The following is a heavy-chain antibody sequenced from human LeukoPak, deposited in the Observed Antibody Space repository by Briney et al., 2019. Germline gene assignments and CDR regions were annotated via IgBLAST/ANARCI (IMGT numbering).Heavy chain of an antibody. D-gene: IGHD3-22*01. CDR1: GYTFTGYY. Sequence: ASVKVSCKASGYTFTGYYMHWVRQAPGQGLEGMGWINPNHGDTNYAQKFQDRVSMTRDTSISTAYMHLSRLRSADTAVYYCARSPARDSSGYYPLDPWGQGTLVTVSS. J-gene: IGHJ5*02. V-gene: IGHV1-2*02. CDR3: ARSPARDSSGYYPLDP. CDR2: INPNHGDT.